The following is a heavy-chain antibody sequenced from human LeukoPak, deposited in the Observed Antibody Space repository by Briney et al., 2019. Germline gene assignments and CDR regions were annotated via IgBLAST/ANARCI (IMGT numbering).Heavy chain of an antibody. Sequence: PGGSLRLSCAASGFTVSSNEMSWVRQAPGKGLEWVSSISGGSTYYADSRKGRFTISRDNSKNTLYLQMNSLRAEDTAVYYCAKSRIVVVPAANGLGQYYFDYWGQGTLVTVFS. CDR1: GFTVSSNE. V-gene: IGHV3-38-3*01. CDR2: ISGGST. CDR3: AKSRIVVVPAANGLGQYYFDY. D-gene: IGHD2-2*01. J-gene: IGHJ4*02.